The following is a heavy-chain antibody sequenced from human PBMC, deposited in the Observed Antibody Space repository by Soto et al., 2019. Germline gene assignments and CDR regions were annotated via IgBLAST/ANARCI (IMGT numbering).Heavy chain of an antibody. CDR3: ARVWYYYGSGSYLWFDP. CDR1: GDSISRYY. CDR2: IYYSGST. D-gene: IGHD3-10*01. Sequence: SETLSLTCSVAGDSISRYYGSWIRQPPGKGLEWIGYIYYSGSTNYNPSLKSRVTISVDTSKNQFSLKLSSVTAADTAVYYCARVWYYYGSGSYLWFDPWGQGTLVTVSS. J-gene: IGHJ5*02. V-gene: IGHV4-59*01.